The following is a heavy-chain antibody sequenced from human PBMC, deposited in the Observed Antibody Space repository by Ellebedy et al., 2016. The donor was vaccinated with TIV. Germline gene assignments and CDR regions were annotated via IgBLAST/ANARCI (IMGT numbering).Heavy chain of an antibody. D-gene: IGHD4-17*01. CDR1: GFTFGSYW. J-gene: IGHJ3*01. V-gene: IGHV3-7*01. Sequence: GESLKISCAAPGFTFGSYWMTWVRQAPGKGLEWVANINQDGSVKYYVDSVKGRFTISRDNAKNSLYLQMNSLVADDTAVYFCATDGSYGDYRSPTHAFEFWGQGTMVTVSS. CDR3: ATDGSYGDYRSPTHAFEF. CDR2: INQDGSVK.